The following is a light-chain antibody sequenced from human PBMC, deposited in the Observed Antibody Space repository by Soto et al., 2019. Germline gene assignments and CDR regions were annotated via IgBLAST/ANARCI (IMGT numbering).Light chain of an antibody. J-gene: IGKJ1*01. CDR3: QQHNDTWT. Sequence: IQMTQSPSTPSASVGDRVTITCRASQSISSWLAWYQQKPGKAPNLLIYKASSLQSGVPSRFSGSGSGTEFPLTLRSLPPDDCGTYSCQQHNDTWTFGQGNKV. V-gene: IGKV1-5*03. CDR1: QSISSW. CDR2: KAS.